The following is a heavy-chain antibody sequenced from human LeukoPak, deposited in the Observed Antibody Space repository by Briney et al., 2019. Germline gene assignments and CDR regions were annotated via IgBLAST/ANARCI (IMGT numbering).Heavy chain of an antibody. D-gene: IGHD3-10*01. CDR3: ARAKNSGSYYNGGDSYNWFDP. V-gene: IGHV4-30-2*01. CDR2: IYHSGST. J-gene: IGHJ5*02. CDR1: GGSISSGGYS. Sequence: PSQTLSLTGAVSGGSISSGGYSWSWIRQPPGKGLEWIGYIYHSGSTYYNPSLKSRVTISVDRSKNQFSLKLSSVTAADTAVYYCARAKNSGSYYNGGDSYNWFDPWGQGTLVTVSS.